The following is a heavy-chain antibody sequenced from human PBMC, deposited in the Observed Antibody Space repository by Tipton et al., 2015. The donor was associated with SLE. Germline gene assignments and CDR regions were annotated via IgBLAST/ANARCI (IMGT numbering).Heavy chain of an antibody. CDR1: GFTFRSYA. J-gene: IGHJ4*02. D-gene: IGHD6-6*01. CDR2: ISGSGGTT. V-gene: IGHV3-23*01. Sequence: SLRLSCAASGFTFRSYAMTWVRQAPGKGLEWVSGISGSGGTTYYADSVKGRFTISRDNSKNTLYLQMNSLRAEDTAVYYCARDTADIAARPGYFDYWGQGTLVTVSS. CDR3: ARDTADIAARPGYFDY.